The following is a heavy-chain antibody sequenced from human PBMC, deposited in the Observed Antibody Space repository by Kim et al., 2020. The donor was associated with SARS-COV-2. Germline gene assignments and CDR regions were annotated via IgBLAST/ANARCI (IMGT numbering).Heavy chain of an antibody. CDR1: GFTFDDYA. CDR3: AKGFEGIAAAGSWFDP. Sequence: GGSLRLSCAASGFTFDDYAMHWVRQAPGKGLEWVSGISWNSGSIGYADSVKGRFTISRDNAKNSLYLQMNSLRAEDTALYYCAKGFEGIAAAGSWFDPWGQGTLVTVSS. J-gene: IGHJ5*02. CDR2: ISWNSGSI. D-gene: IGHD6-13*01. V-gene: IGHV3-9*01.